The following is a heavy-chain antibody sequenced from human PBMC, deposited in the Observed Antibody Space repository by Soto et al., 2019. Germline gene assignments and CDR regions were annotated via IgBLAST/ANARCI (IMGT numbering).Heavy chain of an antibody. V-gene: IGHV1-69*01. D-gene: IGHD3-22*01. J-gene: IGHJ6*02. CDR3: ARDPYRRDSSGYYYVDYYYGMDV. Sequence: QVQLVQSGAEVKKPGSSVKVSCKASGGTFSSYAISWVRQAPGQGLEWMGGIIPIFGTANYAQKFQGRVTITVDESTSTAYMELSSLRSEDTAVYYCARDPYRRDSSGYYYVDYYYGMDVWGQGTTVTVSS. CDR2: IIPIFGTA. CDR1: GGTFSSYA.